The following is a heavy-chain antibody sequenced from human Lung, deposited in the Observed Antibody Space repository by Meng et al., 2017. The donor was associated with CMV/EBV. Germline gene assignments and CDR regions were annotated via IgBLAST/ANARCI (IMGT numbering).Heavy chain of an antibody. Sequence: SXXVSXKASGGTFTSYAISWVRQAPGQGLEWMGWIIAIIGIANYAQKFQGRVTITADKSTSTAYMELSRLRSEDTGVYYCARGHISILGVVTKYDYYYDGMDVWGQGXTVTVSS. CDR3: ARGHISILGVVTKYDYYYDGMDV. V-gene: IGHV1-69*10. CDR1: GGTFTSYA. J-gene: IGHJ6*02. D-gene: IGHD3-3*01. CDR2: IIAIIGIA.